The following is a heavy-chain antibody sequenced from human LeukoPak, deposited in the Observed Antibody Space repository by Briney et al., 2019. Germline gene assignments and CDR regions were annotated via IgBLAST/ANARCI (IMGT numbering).Heavy chain of an antibody. Sequence: PGGSLRLSCAASGFTFSSYAMSWVRQAPGKGLEWVSAISGSGGSTYYADSVKGRFTISRDNSKNTLYLQMNSLRAEDTAVYYCARVSGSYYDLYSDYWGQGTLVTVSS. CDR2: ISGSGGST. V-gene: IGHV3-23*01. D-gene: IGHD1-26*01. J-gene: IGHJ4*02. CDR3: ARVSGSYYDLYSDY. CDR1: GFTFSSYA.